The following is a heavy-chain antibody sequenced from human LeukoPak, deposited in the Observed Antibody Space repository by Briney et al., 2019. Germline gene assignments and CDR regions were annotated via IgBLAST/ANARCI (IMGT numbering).Heavy chain of an antibody. CDR1: GYTFTSYA. V-gene: IGHV1-3*01. CDR3: ARTMVRGVIISYYYYGMDV. CDR2: INAGNGNT. D-gene: IGHD3-10*01. Sequence: ASVKVSCKASGYTFTSYAMHWVSQAPGQRLEWMGWINAGNGNTKYSQKFQGRVTITRDTSASTAYMELSSLRSEDTAVYYCARTMVRGVIISYYYYGMDVWGKGTTVTVSS. J-gene: IGHJ6*04.